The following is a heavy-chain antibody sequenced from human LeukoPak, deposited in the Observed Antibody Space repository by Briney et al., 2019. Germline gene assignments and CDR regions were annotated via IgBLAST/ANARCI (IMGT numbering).Heavy chain of an antibody. CDR1: GGSIISGSYY. CDR2: INHSGST. Sequence: SETLSLTCAVSGGSIISGSYYWSWIRQPPGEGLEWIGEINHSGSTNYNPSLKSRVTISVDTSKNQFSLKLSSVTAADTAVYYCARDGPFDAFDIWGQGTMVTVSS. J-gene: IGHJ3*02. CDR3: ARDGPFDAFDI. V-gene: IGHV4-39*07.